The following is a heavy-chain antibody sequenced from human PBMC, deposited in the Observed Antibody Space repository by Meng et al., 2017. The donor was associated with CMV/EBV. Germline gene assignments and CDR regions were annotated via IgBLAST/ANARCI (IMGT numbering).Heavy chain of an antibody. CDR2: IYYSGST. CDR3: AREGDNPFDY. V-gene: IGHV4-30-4*08. D-gene: IGHD2-21*02. J-gene: IGHJ4*02. Sequence: FQLQEWGPGPVKNYHTLSLTCTCFGCSISSGDYYWGWIRQPPGTGLEWIGYIYYSGSTYYNPSLKSRVTISVATSNNQFSLKLSSVTAADTAAYYCAREGDNPFDYWGQGTLVTVSS. CDR1: GCSISSGDYY.